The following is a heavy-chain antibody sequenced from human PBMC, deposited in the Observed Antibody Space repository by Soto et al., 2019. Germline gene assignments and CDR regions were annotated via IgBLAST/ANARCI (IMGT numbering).Heavy chain of an antibody. J-gene: IGHJ6*02. Sequence: SETLSLTCTVSGGSISSYYWSWIRQPPGKGLEWIGYISYSGSTNCNPSLTSRVTISVDTSKNQFSLKLSSVTAADTAVYYCARDLWGYCGTDCYPLDVWGQGTTVTVSS. CDR3: ARDLWGYCGTDCYPLDV. CDR1: GGSISSYY. D-gene: IGHD2-21*02. CDR2: ISYSGST. V-gene: IGHV4-59*01.